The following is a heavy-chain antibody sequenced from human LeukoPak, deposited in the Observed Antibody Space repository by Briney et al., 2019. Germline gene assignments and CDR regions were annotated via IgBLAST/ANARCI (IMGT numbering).Heavy chain of an antibody. Sequence: PSETLSLTCTVSGGSISGYYWSWIRQPPGKGLELIGYIYSTGITDYNPSLTSRVTISVDTSKNQFSLKLSSVTAADTAVYYCERDSLRGLGYWYFDLWGRGTLVTVSS. CDR2: IYSTGIT. D-gene: IGHD6-19*01. CDR3: ERDSLRGLGYWYFDL. J-gene: IGHJ2*01. CDR1: GGSISGYY. V-gene: IGHV4-59*01.